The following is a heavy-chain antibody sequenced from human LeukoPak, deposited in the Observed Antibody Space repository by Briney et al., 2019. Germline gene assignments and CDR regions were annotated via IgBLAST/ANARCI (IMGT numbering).Heavy chain of an antibody. CDR3: ARDSSSSGYYYYYYMDV. V-gene: IGHV1-46*01. CDR2: INPSGGST. CDR1: GYTFTSYY. D-gene: IGHD6-6*01. Sequence: ASVKVSCKASGYTFTSYYMHWVRQAPGQGLEWMGIINPSGGSTRYAQKFQGRVTMTRDTSISTAYMELSRLRSDDTAVYCCARDSSSSGYYYYYYMDVWGKGTTVTVSS. J-gene: IGHJ6*03.